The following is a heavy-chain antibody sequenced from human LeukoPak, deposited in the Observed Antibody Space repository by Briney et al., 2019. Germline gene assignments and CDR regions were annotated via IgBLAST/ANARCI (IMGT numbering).Heavy chain of an antibody. V-gene: IGHV3-21*06. J-gene: IGHJ4*02. CDR3: ARVGAFSAINY. CDR1: GFTFSTYD. Sequence: GGSLRLSCAASGFTFSTYDMNWVRQAPGKGLEWVSYISSSSSDIHYADSVKGRFTISRDNADNSLYLQMSSLRAEDTAVYYCARVGAFSAINYWGQGTLVTVSP. D-gene: IGHD5-18*01. CDR2: ISSSSSDI.